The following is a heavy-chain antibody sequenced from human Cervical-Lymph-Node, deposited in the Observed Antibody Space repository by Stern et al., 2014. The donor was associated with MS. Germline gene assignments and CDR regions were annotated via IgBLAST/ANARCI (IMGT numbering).Heavy chain of an antibody. CDR3: AREAPSGVYFDL. V-gene: IGHV3-30*04. D-gene: IGHD2-8*01. Sequence: VQLVESGGGVVQPGRSLRLSCAASRFTFSSYGLHWVRQAPGKGLEWVAVRSYDGGRKYYAESVKGRFSISRDNSRNALYLQMSSLRDDDTALYYCAREAPSGVYFDLWGQGTLLTVSS. J-gene: IGHJ4*02. CDR2: RSYDGGRK. CDR1: RFTFSSYG.